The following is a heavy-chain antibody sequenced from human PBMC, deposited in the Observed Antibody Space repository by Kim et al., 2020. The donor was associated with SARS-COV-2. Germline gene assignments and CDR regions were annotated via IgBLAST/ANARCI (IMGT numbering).Heavy chain of an antibody. V-gene: IGHV1-58*01. CDR3: AAEKGAYSSGWYSRV. D-gene: IGHD6-19*01. J-gene: IGHJ6*02. CDR2: IVVGSGNT. CDR1: GFTFTSSA. Sequence: SVKVSCKASGFTFTSSAVQWVRQARGQRLEWIGWIVVGSGNTNYAQKFQERVTITRDMSTSTAYMELSSLRSEDTAVYYCAAEKGAYSSGWYSRVWGQGTTVTVSS.